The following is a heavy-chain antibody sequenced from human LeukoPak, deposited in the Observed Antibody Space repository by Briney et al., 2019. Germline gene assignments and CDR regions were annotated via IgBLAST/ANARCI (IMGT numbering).Heavy chain of an antibody. D-gene: IGHD3-10*01. Sequence: ASVKVSCKASGYTFTDYYILWVRQAPGQGPEWMGWINPNSGGTNYAQYFKGRVTMTRDTSISTAYMELNSLTSDDTAVYYCARGPITMVRGVMINWFDPWGQGTLVTVSS. CDR3: ARGPITMVRGVMINWFDP. J-gene: IGHJ5*02. V-gene: IGHV1-2*02. CDR1: GYTFTDYY. CDR2: INPNSGGT.